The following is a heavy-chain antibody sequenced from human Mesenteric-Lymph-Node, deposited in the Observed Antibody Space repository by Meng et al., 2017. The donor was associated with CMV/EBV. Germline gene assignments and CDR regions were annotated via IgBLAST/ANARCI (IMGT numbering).Heavy chain of an antibody. Sequence: SETLSLTCAVYGGSFNGYYWSWIRQFPGKGLEWIGEINHSGSSSYSPSLKSRVTISVDTSKKQFSLRLSSVTAADTAVYYCASYGSGYYYYGMDVWGQGTTVTVSS. J-gene: IGHJ6*02. CDR2: INHSGSS. V-gene: IGHV4-34*01. CDR3: ASYGSGYYYYGMDV. D-gene: IGHD2-15*01. CDR1: GGSFNGYY.